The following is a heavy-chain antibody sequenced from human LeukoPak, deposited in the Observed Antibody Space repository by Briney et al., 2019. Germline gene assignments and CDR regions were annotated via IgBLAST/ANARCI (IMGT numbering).Heavy chain of an antibody. D-gene: IGHD1-26*01. Sequence: PAETLSLTCGVSGCSIRSTNLWRGGRQPPGQGLGWIGEFDLSGTHNSNRSVTARVTMSLDESRNHLSLKLTSVTAADMAIYYCSRESGAFCPFGYWGQGTLVIVPP. CDR2: FDLSGTH. CDR1: GCSIRSTNL. V-gene: IGHV4/OR15-8*01. CDR3: SRESGAFCPFGY. J-gene: IGHJ4*02.